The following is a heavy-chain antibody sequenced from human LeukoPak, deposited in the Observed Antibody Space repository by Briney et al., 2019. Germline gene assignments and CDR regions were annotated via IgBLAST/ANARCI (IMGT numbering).Heavy chain of an antibody. CDR2: INWNAGDT. Sequence: GGSLRLSCAASGFTFDDYGMSWVRQAPGKGLEWVSGINWNAGDTSYADSVKCRFTISRDNAKNSLYLQMNSLRAEDTALYYCARFMHYYDSSGHGWFDPWGQGTLVTVSS. D-gene: IGHD3-22*01. CDR3: ARFMHYYDSSGHGWFDP. V-gene: IGHV3-20*04. J-gene: IGHJ5*02. CDR1: GFTFDDYG.